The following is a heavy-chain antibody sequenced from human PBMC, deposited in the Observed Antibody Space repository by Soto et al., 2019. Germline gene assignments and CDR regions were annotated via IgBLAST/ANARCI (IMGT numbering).Heavy chain of an antibody. CDR3: ARLGYYYGSGSYPYNWFDP. Sequence: QVQLVQSGAEVKKPGASVKVSCKASGYTFTSYGISWVRQAPGQGLEWMGWISAYNGNTNYAQKLQGRVTMTTDTSTSTAYMDLRSLRSDDTAVYYCARLGYYYGSGSYPYNWFDPWGQGTLVTVSS. J-gene: IGHJ5*02. CDR1: GYTFTSYG. CDR2: ISAYNGNT. D-gene: IGHD3-10*01. V-gene: IGHV1-18*01.